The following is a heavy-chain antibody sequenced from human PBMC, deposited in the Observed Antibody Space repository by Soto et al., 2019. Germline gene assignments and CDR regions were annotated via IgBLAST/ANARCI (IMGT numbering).Heavy chain of an antibody. J-gene: IGHJ4*02. V-gene: IGHV3-30-3*01. CDR2: RSYDGSNK. CDR3: ARDKAAVAGPIDY. CDR1: GFTFSSYA. D-gene: IGHD6-19*01. Sequence: QVQLVESGGGVVQPGRSLRLSCAASGFTFSSYAMHWVRQSPGKGLEWVAVRSYDGSNKYYADSVKGRFTISRDNSKNTLYLQMNSLRAEDTTVYYCARDKAAVAGPIDYWGQGTLVTVSS.